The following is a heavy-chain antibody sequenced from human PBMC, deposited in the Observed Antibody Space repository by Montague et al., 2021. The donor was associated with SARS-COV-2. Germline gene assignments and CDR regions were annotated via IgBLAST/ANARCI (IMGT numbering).Heavy chain of an antibody. CDR3: ARTPRRNSGGYSVTFDX. CDR2: IFYSGRTT. J-gene: IGHJ3*02. Sequence: SETLSLTCTVSGGSITTSSYYWGWIRQPPGKGLEWIGCIFYSGRTTHYHPSLKSLVTISVDTSKNQFSLKLSSVTAADTAVYYCARTPRRNSGGYSVTFDXWGQGTMVTVSS. CDR1: GGSITTSSYY. D-gene: IGHD3-22*01. V-gene: IGHV4-39*01.